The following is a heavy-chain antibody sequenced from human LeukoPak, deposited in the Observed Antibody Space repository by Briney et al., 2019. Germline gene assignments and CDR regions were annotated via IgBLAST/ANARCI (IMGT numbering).Heavy chain of an antibody. CDR3: ARRLSYYYGSEGRKRAFDM. V-gene: IGHV4-34*01. CDR1: SGSFSGYY. Sequence: SETLSLTCAVYSGSFSGYYWTWIRQSPGKGLEWIGDINHSGSTNYNPSLKSRVTLSVDTPKNQFSLRLTSVTAADTAVYYCARRLSYYYGSEGRKRAFDMWGQGTTVAVSS. J-gene: IGHJ3*02. CDR2: INHSGST. D-gene: IGHD3-10*01.